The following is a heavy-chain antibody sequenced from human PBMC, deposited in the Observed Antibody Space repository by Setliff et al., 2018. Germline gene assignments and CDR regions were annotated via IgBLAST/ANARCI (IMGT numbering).Heavy chain of an antibody. D-gene: IGHD3-3*02. V-gene: IGHV3-7*01. CDR3: ARDRIGPFLSYMDG. CDR2: IDPHGSEK. Sequence: GSLRLSCTASGLSYINDWVSWVRQAPGKGLEWLASIDPHGSEKYYADSVKGRFTISRDDAKNSLSLQMNNLRTEDTAVYYCARDRIGPFLSYMDGWGKGTAVTVSS. CDR1: GLSYINDW. J-gene: IGHJ6*03.